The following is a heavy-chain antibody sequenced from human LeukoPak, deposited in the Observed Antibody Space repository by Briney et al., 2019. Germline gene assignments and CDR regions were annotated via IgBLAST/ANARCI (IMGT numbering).Heavy chain of an antibody. Sequence: GSLRLSCAASGFTFSSYAMHWVRQAPGKGLEWVAVISYDGSNKYYADSVKGRFTISRDNSKNTLYLQMNSLRAEDTAVYYCARDKASSYPFDAFDIWGQGTMVTVSS. D-gene: IGHD2-2*01. J-gene: IGHJ3*02. CDR2: ISYDGSNK. CDR1: GFTFSSYA. CDR3: ARDKASSYPFDAFDI. V-gene: IGHV3-30-3*01.